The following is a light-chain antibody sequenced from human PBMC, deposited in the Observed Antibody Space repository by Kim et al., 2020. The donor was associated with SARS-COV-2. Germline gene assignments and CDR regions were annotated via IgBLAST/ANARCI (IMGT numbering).Light chain of an antibody. Sequence: RVTIACSGSSSNVGRHVVNWYEQRPGTAPKVFIYNDNQRPSGVPDRFSGSRSGTSASLAISGLQSEDEADYYCATWDVTLNGWVFGGGTQLTVL. CDR1: SSNVGRHV. CDR3: ATWDVTLNGWV. V-gene: IGLV1-44*01. J-gene: IGLJ3*02. CDR2: NDN.